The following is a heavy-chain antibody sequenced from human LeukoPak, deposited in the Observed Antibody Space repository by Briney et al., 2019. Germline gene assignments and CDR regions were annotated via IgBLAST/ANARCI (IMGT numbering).Heavy chain of an antibody. CDR1: GFTFDEYG. J-gene: IGHJ6*03. D-gene: IGHD3-10*01. CDR3: ARERFGSDYYLDV. V-gene: IGHV3-20*04. Sequence: GESLRLSCAASGFTFDEYGMSWVRQAPGKRLEWVSGINWSGGATVYAESVKGRFTVPRDNAKNSLYLQVNSLRVDDTALYYCARERFGSDYYLDVWGKGTTVTVSS. CDR2: INWSGGAT.